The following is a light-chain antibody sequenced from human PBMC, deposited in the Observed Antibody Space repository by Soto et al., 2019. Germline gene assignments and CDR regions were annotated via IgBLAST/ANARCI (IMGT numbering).Light chain of an antibody. J-gene: IGKJ1*01. CDR3: QQRSNWPRT. V-gene: IGKV3-11*01. CDR2: DAS. Sequence: EIVLTQSPATLSLSPGERATLSCRASQSVSSYLAWYQQKPGQGPRLLIYDASNRATGIPARFSGSGSGTDFTLTISSLEPEDFAVYYCQQRSNWPRTFGQGTKGDIK. CDR1: QSVSSY.